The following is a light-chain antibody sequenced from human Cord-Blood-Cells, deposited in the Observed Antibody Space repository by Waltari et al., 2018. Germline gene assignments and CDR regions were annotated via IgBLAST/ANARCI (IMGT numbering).Light chain of an antibody. J-gene: IGKJ2*01. Sequence: DIVMTQSPDSLAVSLGERATINCKSSQSVLYSSNNKNYLVWYQQKPGKPPKLLIYWAATRESVVPDRFSGSGSGTDFTLTISSLQAEDVAVYYCQQYYSTPYTFGQGTKLEIK. CDR3: QQYYSTPYT. CDR2: WAA. CDR1: QSVLYSSNNKNY. V-gene: IGKV4-1*01.